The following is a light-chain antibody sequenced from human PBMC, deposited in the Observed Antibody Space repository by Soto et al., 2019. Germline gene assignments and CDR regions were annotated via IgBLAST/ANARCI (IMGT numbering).Light chain of an antibody. CDR1: PTISSTF. Sequence: IVLTQSPGTLSLSPGERATLSCRASPTISSTFLAWYQQKPGQAPRLLIYGASSRATGIPARFSGSGSGTEFTLTISSLQSEDFAVYYCQQYNRWRTFGQGTKVDIK. CDR2: GAS. CDR3: QQYNRWRT. J-gene: IGKJ1*01. V-gene: IGKV3-20*01.